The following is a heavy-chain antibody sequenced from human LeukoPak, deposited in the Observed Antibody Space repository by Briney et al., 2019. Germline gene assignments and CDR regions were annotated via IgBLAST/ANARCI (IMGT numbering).Heavy chain of an antibody. D-gene: IGHD3-3*01. V-gene: IGHV4-38-2*02. CDR3: ARDSKRYYDFWSGSKRTSGEFDY. J-gene: IGHJ4*02. CDR2: IYHSGST. Sequence: SETLSLTCTVSGYSISSGYYWGWIRQPPGKGLEWIGSIYHSGSTYYNPSLKSRVTISVDTSKNQFSLKLSSVTAADTAVYSCARDSKRYYDFWSGSKRTSGEFDYWGQGTLVTVSS. CDR1: GYSISSGYY.